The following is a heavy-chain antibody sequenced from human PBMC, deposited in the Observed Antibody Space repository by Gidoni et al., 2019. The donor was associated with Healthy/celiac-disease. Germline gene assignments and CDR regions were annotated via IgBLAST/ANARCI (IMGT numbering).Heavy chain of an antibody. CDR3: ARVKTITFGGVIVSDAFDI. CDR1: GGSISTYY. Sequence: QVQLQESGPGLVKPSEPLSLTCTVSGGSISTYYWSWIRQPPGKGLEWIGYIYYSGSTNYNPSLKSRVTISVDTSKNQFSLKLSSVTAADTAVYYCARVKTITFGGVIVSDAFDIWGQGTMVTVSS. J-gene: IGHJ3*02. V-gene: IGHV4-59*01. D-gene: IGHD3-16*02. CDR2: IYYSGST.